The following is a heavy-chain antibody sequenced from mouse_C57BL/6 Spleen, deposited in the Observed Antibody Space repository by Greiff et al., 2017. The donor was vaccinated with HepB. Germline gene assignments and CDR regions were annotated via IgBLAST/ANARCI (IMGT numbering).Heavy chain of an antibody. V-gene: IGHV1-50*01. D-gene: IGHD1-1*01. CDR1: GYTFTSYW. CDR2: IDPSDSYT. CDR3: APTVVAPFDY. J-gene: IGHJ2*01. Sequence: VQLQQSGAELVKPGASVKLSCKASGYTFTSYWMQWVKQRPGQGLEWIGEIDPSDSYTNYNQKFKGKATLTVDTSSSTAYMQLSSLTSADSEVYYCAPTVVAPFDYWGQGTTLTVSS.